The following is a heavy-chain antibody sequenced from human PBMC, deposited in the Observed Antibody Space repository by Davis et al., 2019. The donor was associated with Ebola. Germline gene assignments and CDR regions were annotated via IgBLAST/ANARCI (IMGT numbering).Heavy chain of an antibody. Sequence: PGGSLRLSCAASGFTFSSYGMHWVRQAPGKGLEWVAVISCDGSNKNYADSVKGRFIISRDNYKNTLYLQMNSLRAEDTAVYYCAKDRYKMVYDIVDYWGQGTLVTVSS. V-gene: IGHV3-30*18. CDR1: GFTFSSYG. J-gene: IGHJ4*02. D-gene: IGHD2-8*01. CDR3: AKDRYKMVYDIVDY. CDR2: ISCDGSNK.